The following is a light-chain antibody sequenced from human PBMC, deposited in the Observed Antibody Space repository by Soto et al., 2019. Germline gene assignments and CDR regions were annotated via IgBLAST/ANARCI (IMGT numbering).Light chain of an antibody. V-gene: IGKV3-15*01. CDR1: QSVGGN. J-gene: IGKJ4*01. CDR2: DAS. CDR3: QQYDDWPPLT. Sequence: TVMTQSPAALSVSPGDRASLSCRASQSVGGNLAWYQLKPGQSPRLLIYDASTRATGIPDRFTGSGSVTEFTLTIASLQSDDIAIYYCQQYDDWPPLTFGGGTKVDLK.